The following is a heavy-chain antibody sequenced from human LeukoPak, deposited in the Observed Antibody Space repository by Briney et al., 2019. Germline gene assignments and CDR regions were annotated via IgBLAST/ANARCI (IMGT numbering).Heavy chain of an antibody. Sequence: GESLKISCEGSGYNFTIYRIAWVRQMPGKGLECMGIISPGDSAPTYSPSFRGQVTISVDKSINTAYLQWSSLKASDTAMYYCARREDDTSSWVYWGQGTLVTVSS. CDR3: ARREDDTSSWVY. V-gene: IGHV5-51*01. J-gene: IGHJ4*02. CDR2: ISPGDSAP. CDR1: GYNFTIYR. D-gene: IGHD6-13*01.